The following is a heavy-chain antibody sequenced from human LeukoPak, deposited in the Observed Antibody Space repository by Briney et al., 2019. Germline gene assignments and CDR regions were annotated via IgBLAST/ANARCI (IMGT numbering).Heavy chain of an antibody. CDR1: GFSFSSYW. V-gene: IGHV3-7*03. CDR3: ARGGGHLDC. D-gene: IGHD4-23*01. J-gene: IGHJ4*02. CDR2: IKQDGSDK. Sequence: PGGSLRLSCAASGFSFSSYWMSWVRQAPRKGLEWVVNIKQDGSDKYYLTSVRGRFTISRDNAKNSLFLQMNSLRVEDTAVYYCARGGGHLDCWGQGTLVTVSS.